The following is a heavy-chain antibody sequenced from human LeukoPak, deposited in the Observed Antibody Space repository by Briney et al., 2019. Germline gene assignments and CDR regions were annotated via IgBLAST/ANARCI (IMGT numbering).Heavy chain of an antibody. Sequence: SETLSLTCSVSGGSFSNYFWSWVRQPAGKGLEWIGRIYPSGNTNYNPSLKSRVTLSVDTSKTQFYLGLSSVTAADTAVYYCAREDSGSYYNFYYFYMDVWGKGTTVTISS. CDR3: AREDSGSYYNFYYFYMDV. J-gene: IGHJ6*03. D-gene: IGHD3-10*01. CDR1: GGSFSNYF. CDR2: IYPSGNT. V-gene: IGHV4-4*07.